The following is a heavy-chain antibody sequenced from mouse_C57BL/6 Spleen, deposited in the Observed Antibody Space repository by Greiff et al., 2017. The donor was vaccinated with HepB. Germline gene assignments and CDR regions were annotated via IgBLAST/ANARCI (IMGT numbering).Heavy chain of an antibody. V-gene: IGHV1-64*01. J-gene: IGHJ3*01. D-gene: IGHD1-1*01. CDR2: IHPNSGST. CDR1: GYTFTSYW. CDR3: ARNYGEFAY. Sequence: VKLQQPGAELVKPGASVKLSCKASGYTFTSYWMHWVKQRPGQGLEWIGMIHPNSGSTNYNEKFKSKATLTVDKSSSTAYMQLSSLTSEDSAVYYCARNYGEFAYWGQGTLVTVSA.